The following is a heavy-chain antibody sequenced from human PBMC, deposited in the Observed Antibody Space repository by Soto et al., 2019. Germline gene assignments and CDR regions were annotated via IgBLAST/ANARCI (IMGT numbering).Heavy chain of an antibody. CDR1: GGTFSSYA. Sequence: SVKVSCKASGGTFSSYAISWVRQAPGQGLEWMGGVIPIFGTANYAQKFQGRVTITADESTSTAYMELSSLRSEDTAVYYCASRYCTNGVCYYYYGMDVWGQGTTVSVSS. V-gene: IGHV1-69*13. CDR2: VIPIFGTA. J-gene: IGHJ6*02. CDR3: ASRYCTNGVCYYYYGMDV. D-gene: IGHD2-8*01.